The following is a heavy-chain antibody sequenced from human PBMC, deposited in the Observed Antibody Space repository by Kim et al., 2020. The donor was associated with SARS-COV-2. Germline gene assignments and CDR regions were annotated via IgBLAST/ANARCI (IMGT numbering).Heavy chain of an antibody. CDR3: VRGVAY. CDR2: DGVRT. V-gene: IGHV3-74*01. J-gene: IGHJ4*02. Sequence: DGVRTGYADSVNGRFTISRDNAKNTMYLQMSSVRAGYTAVYYCVRGVAYWGQGDLVTVSS. D-gene: IGHD2-15*01.